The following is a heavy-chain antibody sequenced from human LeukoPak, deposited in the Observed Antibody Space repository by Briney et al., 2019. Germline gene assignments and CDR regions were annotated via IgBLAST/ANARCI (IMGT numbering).Heavy chain of an antibody. J-gene: IGHJ4*02. CDR3: AKDPRRYDFWSGYSGYFDY. Sequence: PGGSLRLSCAASGFTFSSYEMNWVPQAPGKGLEGVSYISSGSTIYDADSVKGRFTISRDNAKNSLYLQMSSLRAEDTAVYYCAKDPRRYDFWSGYSGYFDYWGQGTLVTVSS. D-gene: IGHD3-3*01. V-gene: IGHV3-48*03. CDR2: ISSGSTI. CDR1: GFTFSSYE.